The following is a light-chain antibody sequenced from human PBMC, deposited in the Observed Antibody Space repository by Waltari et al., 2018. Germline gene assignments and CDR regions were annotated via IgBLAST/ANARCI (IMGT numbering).Light chain of an antibody. Sequence: QSGLTQPASVSGSPGQSITISCTGTSSDVGTYNLASWYQQYPGKAPKLMVYEVTGRSSGVSDRFSGSKSGNTASLTIYGLQSEDEADYYCCSYAGLGIYVFGTGTKVTVL. V-gene: IGLV2-23*02. CDR1: SSDVGTYNL. CDR3: CSYAGLGIYV. CDR2: EVT. J-gene: IGLJ1*01.